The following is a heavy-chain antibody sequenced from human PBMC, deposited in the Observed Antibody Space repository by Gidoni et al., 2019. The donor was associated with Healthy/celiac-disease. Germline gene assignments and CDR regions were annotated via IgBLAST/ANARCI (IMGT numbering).Heavy chain of an antibody. J-gene: IGHJ3*02. V-gene: IGHV3-66*01. CDR1: GFTVSSNY. D-gene: IGHD5-12*01. CDR2: IYSGGRT. CDR3: ARDGGRDGYNWAFDI. Sequence: EVQLVESGGGLVQPGGSLRLSCAASGFTVSSNYMSWVRQAPGKGLEWVSVIYSGGRTYYADSVKGRFTISRENSKNTLYLQMNSLRAEDTAVYYCARDGGRDGYNWAFDIWGQGTMVTVSS.